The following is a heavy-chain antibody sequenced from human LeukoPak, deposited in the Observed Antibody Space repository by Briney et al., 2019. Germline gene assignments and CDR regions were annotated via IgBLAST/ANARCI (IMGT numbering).Heavy chain of an antibody. CDR2: IYYSGST. D-gene: IGHD1-14*01. V-gene: IGHV4-39*07. CDR3: ARVIRRPKTIYDYYYMDV. CDR1: GGSISSNSYY. J-gene: IGHJ6*03. Sequence: KTSETLSLTCAVSGGSISSNSYYWGWIRQPPGKGLEWIGSIYYSGSTYYNPSLKSRVTMSVDTSKNQFSLKLSSVTAADTAVYYCARVIRRPKTIYDYYYMDVWGKGTTVTVSS.